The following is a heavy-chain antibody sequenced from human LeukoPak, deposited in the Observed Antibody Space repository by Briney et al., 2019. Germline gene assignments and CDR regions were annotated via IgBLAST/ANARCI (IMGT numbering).Heavy chain of an antibody. Sequence: GCINPTSGGTNYAQTFQASVTMTRDTSISTAYMELSRLRSDDTAVYYCACSGSYYVFDYWGQGTLVTVSS. V-gene: IGHV1-2*04. CDR3: ACSGSYYVFDY. CDR2: INPTSGGT. D-gene: IGHD1-26*01. J-gene: IGHJ4*02.